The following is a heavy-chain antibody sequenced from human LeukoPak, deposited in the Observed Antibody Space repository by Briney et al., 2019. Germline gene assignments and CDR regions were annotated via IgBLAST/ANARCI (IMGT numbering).Heavy chain of an antibody. Sequence: GGSLRLSCAASGFTFSGSAMHWVRQASGKGLEWVGRIRSKADSYATAYAASVKGRFTISRDDSKNKAYLQMNSLKTEDTAVYYCTGPPIETHPGAWGQGTLVTVSS. CDR2: IRSKADSYAT. V-gene: IGHV3-73*01. D-gene: IGHD3-16*02. CDR3: TGPPIETHPGA. CDR1: GFTFSGSA. J-gene: IGHJ5*02.